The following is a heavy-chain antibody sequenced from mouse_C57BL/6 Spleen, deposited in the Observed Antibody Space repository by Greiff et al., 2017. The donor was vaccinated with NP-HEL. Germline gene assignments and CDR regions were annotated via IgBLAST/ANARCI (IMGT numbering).Heavy chain of an antibody. CDR1: GYTFTSYW. CDR3: ARSPYDYDGGAWFAY. Sequence: VKLQQPGAELVKPGASVKLSCKASGYTFTSYWMHWVKQRPGQGLEWIGMIHPNSGSTNYNEKFKSKATLTVDKSSSTAYMQLSSLTSEDSAVYYCARSPYDYDGGAWFAYWGQGTLVTVSA. CDR2: IHPNSGST. V-gene: IGHV1-64*01. D-gene: IGHD2-4*01. J-gene: IGHJ3*01.